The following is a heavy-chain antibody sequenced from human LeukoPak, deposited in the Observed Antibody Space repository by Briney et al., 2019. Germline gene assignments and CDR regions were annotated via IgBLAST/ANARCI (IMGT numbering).Heavy chain of an antibody. V-gene: IGHV3-30*18. Sequence: GGSLRLSCAASGFTFSSYGMHWVRQAPGKGLEWVAVISYDGSNKYYADSVKGRFTISRDISKNTLYLQMNSLRAEDTAVYYCAKLAYYYGSGGDYFDYWGQGTLVTVSS. CDR2: ISYDGSNK. J-gene: IGHJ4*02. CDR3: AKLAYYYGSGGDYFDY. D-gene: IGHD3-10*01. CDR1: GFTFSSYG.